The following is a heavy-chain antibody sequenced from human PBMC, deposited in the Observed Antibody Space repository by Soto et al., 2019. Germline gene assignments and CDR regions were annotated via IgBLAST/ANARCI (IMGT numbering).Heavy chain of an antibody. V-gene: IGHV4-38-2*02. Sequence: SETLSLTCAVSGYPITNGYFWGWIRTPPGKGLEWIGSIYHDGTTNYNPSLKSRVIISVDTSKNQFSLELRSLTAADTAVYSCVRDTSISLQLVFDIWGQGKMVTVSS. CDR2: IYHDGTT. CDR3: VRDTSISLQLVFDI. D-gene: IGHD2-2*02. J-gene: IGHJ3*02. CDR1: GYPITNGYF.